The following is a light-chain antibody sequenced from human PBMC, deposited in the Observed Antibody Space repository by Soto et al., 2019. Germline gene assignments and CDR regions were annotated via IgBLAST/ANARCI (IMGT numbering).Light chain of an antibody. J-gene: IGLJ3*02. CDR3: SSWDDSLDGPV. CDR2: SIN. Sequence: QSVLTQPPSASATPGQTVTISCSGRYSNNGSNFVSWYQRLPGTAPKLLIYSINQRPSGVPDRFSGSKSGTSASLTISGLQSEDEADYFCSSWDDSLDGPVFGGGTKLTVL. CDR1: YSNNGSNF. V-gene: IGLV1-44*01.